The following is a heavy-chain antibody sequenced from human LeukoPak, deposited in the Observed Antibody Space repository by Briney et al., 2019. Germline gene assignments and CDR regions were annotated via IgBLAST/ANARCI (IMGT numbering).Heavy chain of an antibody. CDR2: INHSGST. CDR3: ARGRDYYDSSGYYLYFDL. Sequence: SETLSLTCADYGGSFSGYYWSWIRQPPGKGLEWIGEINHSGSTNYNPSLKSRVTISVDTTKNQFSLKLSSVTAADTAVYYCARGRDYYDSSGYYLYFDLWGRGTLVTVSS. J-gene: IGHJ2*01. V-gene: IGHV4-34*01. D-gene: IGHD3-22*01. CDR1: GGSFSGYY.